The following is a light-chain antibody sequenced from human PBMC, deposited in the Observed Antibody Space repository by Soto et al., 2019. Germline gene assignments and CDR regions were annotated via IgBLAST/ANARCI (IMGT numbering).Light chain of an antibody. Sequence: QSVLTQPASVSGSPGQSITISCTGTNNDVGVSNYVSWYQQHPGKAPKLMIYDVSNRPSGVSDRFSGSKSGNTASLSISGLQAEDEADYYCSSYADSRTIFGGGTKLTVL. CDR2: DVS. J-gene: IGLJ2*01. CDR3: SSYADSRTI. CDR1: NNDVGVSNY. V-gene: IGLV2-14*01.